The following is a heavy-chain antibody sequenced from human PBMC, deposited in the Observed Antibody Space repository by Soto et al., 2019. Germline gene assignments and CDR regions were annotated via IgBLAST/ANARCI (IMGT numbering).Heavy chain of an antibody. J-gene: IGHJ4*02. CDR3: ARIAMKVAGTVVKSAIDY. D-gene: IGHD6-19*01. Sequence: SVKGSCNASGYTFTSYGIGLGRQAPGQGLEWMGWISAYNGNTNYAQKLQGRVTMTTDTSTSTAYMELRSLRSDDTAVYYCARIAMKVAGTVVKSAIDYWGQGTLVTVSS. CDR2: ISAYNGNT. CDR1: GYTFTSYG. V-gene: IGHV1-18*01.